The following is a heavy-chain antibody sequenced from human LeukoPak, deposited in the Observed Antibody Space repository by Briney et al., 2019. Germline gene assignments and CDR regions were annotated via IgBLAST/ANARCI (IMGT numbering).Heavy chain of an antibody. D-gene: IGHD4-23*01. CDR3: ARDVVTTVVTPDGVRYYGMDV. V-gene: IGHV3-21*01. CDR2: ISGSGGST. Sequence: KTGGSLRLSCAASGFTFSRHAMNWVRQAPGKGLEWVSSISGSGGSTYYADSVKGRFTISRDNAKNSLYLQMNSLRAEDTAVYYCARDVVTTVVTPDGVRYYGMDVWGQGTTVTVSS. CDR1: GFTFSRHA. J-gene: IGHJ6*02.